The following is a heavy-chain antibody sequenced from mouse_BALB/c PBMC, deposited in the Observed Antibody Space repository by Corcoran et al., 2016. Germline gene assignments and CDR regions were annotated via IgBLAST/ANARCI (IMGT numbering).Heavy chain of an antibody. CDR3: ARDGAYGNYYFDY. Sequence: LVKNGASVKISCKASGYSFTGYYMHWVKQSHGKSLEWIGYISCYNGATSYNQKFKGKATFTVDTSSSTAYMQFNSLTSEDSAVYYCARDGAYGNYYFDYWGQGTTLTVSS. D-gene: IGHD2-1*01. J-gene: IGHJ2*01. V-gene: IGHV1S34*01. CDR2: ISCYNGAT. CDR1: GYSFTGYY.